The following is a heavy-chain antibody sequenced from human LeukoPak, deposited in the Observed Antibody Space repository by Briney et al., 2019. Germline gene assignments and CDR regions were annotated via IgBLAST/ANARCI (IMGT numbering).Heavy chain of an antibody. J-gene: IGHJ3*02. D-gene: IGHD3-10*01. V-gene: IGHV3-15*07. CDR2: IKSKTGGGTV. Sequence: GGSLRLSCAASGLTFSNAWMNWVRQAPGRGLEWVGRIKSKTGGGTVDNAAPVKGRFIISRDDSKNTLYLQMNTLKIEDTAVYYCVTDLGSGRRNDAFDIWGQGTMVIVSS. CDR3: VTDLGSGRRNDAFDI. CDR1: GLTFSNAW.